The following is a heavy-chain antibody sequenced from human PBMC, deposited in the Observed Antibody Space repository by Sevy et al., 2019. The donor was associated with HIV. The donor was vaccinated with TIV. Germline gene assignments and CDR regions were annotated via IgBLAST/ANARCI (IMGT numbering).Heavy chain of an antibody. CDR2: ISGSGGST. J-gene: IGHJ4*02. D-gene: IGHD3-10*01. Sequence: GGSLRLSCAASGFTFNSYAMSWVRQAPGKGLEWVSDISGSGGSTYYADSVKGRFIISRDNSKNTVVLQMNSLGAGDTAVYYCAKGSGSGSPPDSWGQGTLVTVSS. CDR1: GFTFNSYA. CDR3: AKGSGSGSPPDS. V-gene: IGHV3-23*01.